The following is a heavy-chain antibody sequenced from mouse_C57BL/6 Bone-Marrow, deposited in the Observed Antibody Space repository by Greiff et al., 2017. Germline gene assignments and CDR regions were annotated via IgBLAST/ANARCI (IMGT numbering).Heavy chain of an antibody. D-gene: IGHD2-1*01. Sequence: QVQLKESGAELARPGASVKLSCKASGYTFTSYGISWVKQRTGQGLEWIGEIYPRSGNTYYNEKFKGKATLTAEKSSSKAYMELRSLTSEDSAVYFCALYGNYDSYWGQGTLVTVSA. CDR1: GYTFTSYG. CDR2: IYPRSGNT. V-gene: IGHV1-81*01. CDR3: ALYGNYDSY. J-gene: IGHJ3*01.